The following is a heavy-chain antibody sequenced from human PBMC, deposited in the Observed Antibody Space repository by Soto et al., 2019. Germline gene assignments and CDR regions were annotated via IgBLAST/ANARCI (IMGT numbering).Heavy chain of an antibody. CDR3: GGGQYYFDY. CDR2: ISYDGSNK. V-gene: IGHV3-30*03. CDR1: GFPFTTYG. Sequence: QVQLVESGGGVVQPGRSLRLSCAASGFPFTTYGMHWVREGPGKGLEWVAVISYDGSNKYYADSVKGRFTISRDNSKNMLYLQMNSLRPEDTELYYCGGGQYYFDYRGQGTLVTVSS. D-gene: IGHD3-10*01. J-gene: IGHJ4*02.